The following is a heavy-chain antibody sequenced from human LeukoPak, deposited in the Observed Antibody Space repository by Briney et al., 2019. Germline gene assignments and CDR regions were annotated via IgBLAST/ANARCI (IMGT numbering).Heavy chain of an antibody. CDR1: GYTFTSYG. J-gene: IGHJ3*02. V-gene: IGHV1-18*01. CDR3: ARDDIQPFRDAFDI. D-gene: IGHD5-18*01. CDR2: IGAYNGNT. Sequence: ASVKVSCKASGYTFTSYGISWVRQAPGQGLEWMGWIGAYNGNTNYAQKLQGRITMTTDTSTSTAYMELRSLRSDDTAVYYCARDDIQPFRDAFDIWGQGTMVTVSS.